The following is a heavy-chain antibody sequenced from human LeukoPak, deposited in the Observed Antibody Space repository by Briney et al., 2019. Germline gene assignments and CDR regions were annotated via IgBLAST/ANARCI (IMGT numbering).Heavy chain of an antibody. CDR1: GFTVSSNE. Sequence: GGSLRLSCAASGFTVSSNEMSWVRQAPGKGLEWVSSISGGSTYYADSRKGRFTISRDNSKNTLHLQMNSLRAEDTAVYYCARDSSGGNYYYYMDVWGKGTTVTVSS. CDR3: ARDSSGGNYYYYMDV. CDR2: ISGGST. D-gene: IGHD6-19*01. V-gene: IGHV3-38-3*01. J-gene: IGHJ6*03.